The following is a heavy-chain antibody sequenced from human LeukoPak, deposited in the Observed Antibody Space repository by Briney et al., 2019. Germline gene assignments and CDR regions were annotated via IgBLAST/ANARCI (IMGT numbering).Heavy chain of an antibody. Sequence: SETLSLTCTVSGGSISGYYWSWVRQPPRKRLEWIGYIYHSGSTNYNPSLKSRVTISVDTSKNQFSLKLNSVTAADTAVYYCARGATPYYYFDYWGQGTLVTVSS. CDR3: ARGATPYYYFDY. CDR1: GGSISGYY. D-gene: IGHD1-26*01. J-gene: IGHJ4*02. CDR2: IYHSGST. V-gene: IGHV4-59*01.